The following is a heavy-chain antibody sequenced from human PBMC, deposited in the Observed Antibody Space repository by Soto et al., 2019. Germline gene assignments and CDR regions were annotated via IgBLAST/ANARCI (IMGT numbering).Heavy chain of an antibody. CDR2: IYYSGST. Sequence: PSETLSLTCTVSGGSISSYYWSWIRQPPGKGLEWIGYIYYSGSTDYNPSLKSRVTISVDTSKNQFSLKLSSVTAADTAVYYCARDGGSITGTRDDYYYYGMDVWGQGTTVTVSS. V-gene: IGHV4-59*01. CDR3: ARDGGSITGTRDDYYYYGMDV. J-gene: IGHJ6*02. D-gene: IGHD1-20*01. CDR1: GGSISSYY.